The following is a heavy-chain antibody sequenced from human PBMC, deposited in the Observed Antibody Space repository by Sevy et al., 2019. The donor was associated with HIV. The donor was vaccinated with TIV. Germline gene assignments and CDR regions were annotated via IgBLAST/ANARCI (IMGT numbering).Heavy chain of an antibody. J-gene: IGHJ4*01. V-gene: IGHV4-30-4*01. CDR1: GGSISSGDYF. D-gene: IGHD4-4*01. CDR2: IYYTGVT. Sequence: SETLSLTCTVSGGSISSGDYFWSWIRQPPGKGLEWIGYIYYTGVTYYNPSLKSRVSMSVDTSTNQFSLRLSSVTAADTAVYYCAGKRDYNNGPFDYWGQEPWSPSPQ. CDR3: AGKRDYNNGPFDY.